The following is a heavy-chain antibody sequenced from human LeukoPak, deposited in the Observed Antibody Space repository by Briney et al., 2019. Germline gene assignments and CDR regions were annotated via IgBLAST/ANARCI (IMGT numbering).Heavy chain of an antibody. J-gene: IGHJ4*02. V-gene: IGHV1-18*01. CDR1: GYTFTSYA. CDR2: ISAYNGNT. D-gene: IGHD6-19*01. CDR3: ASGLVRRRFDY. Sequence: ASVKVSCKASGYTFTSYAMHWVRQAPGQGLEWMGWISAYNGNTNYAQKLQGRVTMTTDTSTSTAYMELRSLRSDDTAVYYCASGLVRRRFDYWGQGTLVTVSS.